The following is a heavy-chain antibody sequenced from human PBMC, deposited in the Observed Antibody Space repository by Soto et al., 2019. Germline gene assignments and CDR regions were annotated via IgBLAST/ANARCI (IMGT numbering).Heavy chain of an antibody. Sequence: ASVKVSCKVSGYTLTELSMHWVRQAPGKGLEWMGGFDPEDGETIYAQKFQGRVTMTEDTSTDTAYLQMNSLKTEDTAVYYCTSLFEYYYYGMDVWGQGTTVTVSS. CDR1: GYTLTELS. CDR3: TSLFEYYYYGMDV. CDR2: FDPEDGET. D-gene: IGHD3-3*02. J-gene: IGHJ6*02. V-gene: IGHV1-24*01.